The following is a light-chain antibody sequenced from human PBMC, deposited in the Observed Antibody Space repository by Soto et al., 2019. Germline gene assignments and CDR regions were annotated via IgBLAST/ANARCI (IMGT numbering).Light chain of an antibody. J-gene: IGKJ1*01. CDR2: GAS. CDR1: QSVSSS. V-gene: IGKV3-11*01. CDR3: QQHDPSPTWT. Sequence: EIVLTQSPATLYLSPGERATLSCRASQSVSSSLAWYQQKPGQAPRLLIYGASNRATGIPDRFSGSGSGTDFTLTISRLEPEDFAVYYCQQHDPSPTWTFGQGTKVEI.